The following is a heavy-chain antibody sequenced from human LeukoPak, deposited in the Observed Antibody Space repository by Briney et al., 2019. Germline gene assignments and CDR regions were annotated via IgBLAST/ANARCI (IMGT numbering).Heavy chain of an antibody. V-gene: IGHV4-39*01. Sequence: PSETLSLTCTVSGGSISSSSYYWGWIRQPPGKGLEWIGSIYYSGSTYYNPSLKSRVTISVDTSKNQFSLKLSSVTAADTAVYYCASPVVVPAATYQWYFDYWGQGTLVTVSS. CDR3: ASPVVVPAATYQWYFDY. CDR2: IYYSGST. CDR1: GGSISSSSYY. J-gene: IGHJ4*02. D-gene: IGHD2-2*01.